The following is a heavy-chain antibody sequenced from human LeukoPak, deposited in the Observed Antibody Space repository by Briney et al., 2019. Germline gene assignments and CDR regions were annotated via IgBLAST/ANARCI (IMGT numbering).Heavy chain of an antibody. J-gene: IGHJ4*02. CDR3: ASGYTYGPLDN. CDR2: ISYDGSSK. CDR1: GFTFSSYA. Sequence: GGSLRLSCAASGFTFSSYAMHWVRQAPGKGLEWVAVISYDGSSKFYIDSVKGRFTISRDNSKNTLNLQMTSLKTDDTAVHYCASGYTYGPLDNWGQGTLVTVSS. V-gene: IGHV3-30*04. D-gene: IGHD5-18*01.